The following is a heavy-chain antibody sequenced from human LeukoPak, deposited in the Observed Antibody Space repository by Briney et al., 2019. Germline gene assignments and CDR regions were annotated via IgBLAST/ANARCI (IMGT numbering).Heavy chain of an antibody. CDR3: ARSLGYCSGGSCYPFDC. CDR2: IKQDGSEI. CDR1: GFSFSSFW. V-gene: IGHV3-7*04. J-gene: IGHJ4*02. Sequence: PGGSLRLSCAASGFSFSSFWMTWVRQTPGRGLEWVANIKQDGSEIYYVDSLKGRFIISRDNAKNSLYLQMNSLRAEDTAVYYCARSLGYCSGGSCYPFDCWGQGALVTVCS. D-gene: IGHD2-15*01.